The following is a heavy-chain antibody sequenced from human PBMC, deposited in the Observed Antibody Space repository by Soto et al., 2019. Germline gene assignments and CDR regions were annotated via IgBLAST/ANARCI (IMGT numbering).Heavy chain of an antibody. CDR2: ISSSSSTI. J-gene: IGHJ6*02. Sequence: GGSLRLSCAASGFTFSSYSMNWVRQAPGKGLEWVSYISSSSSTIYYADPVKGRFTISRDNAKNSLYLQMNSLRDEDTAVYYCARASRGYCSSTSCYYGMDVWGQGTTVTVS. CDR1: GFTFSSYS. D-gene: IGHD2-2*01. CDR3: ARASRGYCSSTSCYYGMDV. V-gene: IGHV3-48*02.